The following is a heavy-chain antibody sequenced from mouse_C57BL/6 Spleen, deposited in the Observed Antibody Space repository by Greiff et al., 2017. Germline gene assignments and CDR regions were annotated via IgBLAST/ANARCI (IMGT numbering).Heavy chain of an antibody. J-gene: IGHJ1*03. V-gene: IGHV1-39*01. CDR3: ARGGNDYDVDWYFDV. CDR1: GYSFTDYN. Sequence: EVQLQQSGPELVKPGASVKISCKASGYSFTDYNMNWVKQSTGKSLEWIGVINPNYGTTSYNQKFKGKATLTVDQSSSTAYKQLNSLTSEDSAVYDGARGGNDYDVDWYFDVWGTGTTVTVSS. CDR2: INPNYGTT. D-gene: IGHD2-4*01.